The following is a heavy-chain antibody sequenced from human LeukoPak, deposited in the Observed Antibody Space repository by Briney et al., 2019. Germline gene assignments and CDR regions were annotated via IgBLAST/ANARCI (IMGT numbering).Heavy chain of an antibody. D-gene: IGHD2-2*01. V-gene: IGHV4-61*01. CDR3: ARDAIPSSYWYFDL. CDR2: IYLSGST. CDR1: GGSVSSGSYY. J-gene: IGHJ2*01. Sequence: PSETLSLTCTASGGSVSSGSYYWSWIRQPPGKGLEWIGYIYLSGSTNYNPSPKRRVTISVDTSKIQFSLQLTSVTAADTAVYSCARDAIPSSYWYFDLWGRGTLVTVSS.